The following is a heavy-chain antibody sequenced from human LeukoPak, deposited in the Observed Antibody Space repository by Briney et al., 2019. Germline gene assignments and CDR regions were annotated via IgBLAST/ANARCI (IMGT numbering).Heavy chain of an antibody. J-gene: IGHJ4*02. CDR2: INSVGGST. CDR1: GLTFSSYW. D-gene: IGHD1-26*01. V-gene: IGHV3-74*01. CDR3: ARGPLSGSSNS. Sequence: PGGSLRLSCAASGLTFSSYWMRWVRHAPGKGLGWVSRINSVGGSTSYADSVKGRFTISRDNAKNTLYLQMTSLRAEDTAVYYCARGPLSGSSNSWGQGTLVTVSS.